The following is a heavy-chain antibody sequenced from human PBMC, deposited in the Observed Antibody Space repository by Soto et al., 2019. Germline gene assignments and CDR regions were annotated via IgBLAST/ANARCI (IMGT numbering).Heavy chain of an antibody. J-gene: IGHJ6*02. Sequence: QVQLVESGGGVVQPGRSLRLSCAASGFTFSSYGMHWVRQAPGKGLEWVAVISYDGSNKYYADSVKGRFTISRDNSKNTLYLQMISLRAEDTAVYYCAKSGTFHYYGMDVWGQGTTVTVSS. V-gene: IGHV3-30*18. CDR2: ISYDGSNK. D-gene: IGHD1-26*01. CDR1: GFTFSSYG. CDR3: AKSGTFHYYGMDV.